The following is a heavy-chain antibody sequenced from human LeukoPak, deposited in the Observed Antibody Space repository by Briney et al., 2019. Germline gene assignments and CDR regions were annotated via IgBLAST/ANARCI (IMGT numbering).Heavy chain of an antibody. V-gene: IGHV1-18*01. CDR3: ARVMSSSGYHPFDY. CDR2: ISAYNGNT. CDR1: GYTFTSYG. Sequence: ASVKVSCKASGYTFTSYGISWVRQAPGQGLEWMGWISAYNGNTNYAQKLQGRVTMTTDTSTSTAYMELRSLRSDDTAVYYCARVMSSSGYHPFDYWGQGTLVTVSS. D-gene: IGHD3-22*01. J-gene: IGHJ4*02.